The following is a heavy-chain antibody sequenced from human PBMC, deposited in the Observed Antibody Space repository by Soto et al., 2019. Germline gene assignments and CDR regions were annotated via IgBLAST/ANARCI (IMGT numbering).Heavy chain of an antibody. V-gene: IGHV4-59*01. D-gene: IGHD1-26*01. CDR1: GGSIISYY. CDR2: IHYGGGT. J-gene: IGHJ4*02. Sequence: SETLSLTCTVSGGSIISYYWTWILQPPWKGLEWIGFIHYGGGTVYNPALRSRVTVTVETSKKQFSLNLSSVTAADTAVYYCVCVWYGGVGATYYESWGQGARVTVLL. CDR3: VCVWYGGVGATYYES.